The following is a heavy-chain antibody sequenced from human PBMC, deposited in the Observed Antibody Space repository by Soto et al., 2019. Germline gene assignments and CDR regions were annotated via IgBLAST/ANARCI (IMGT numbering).Heavy chain of an antibody. Sequence: GASVKVSCKASGGTFSSYAISWVRQAPGQGLEWMGGIIPIFGTANYAQKFQGRVTITADKSTSTAYMELSSLRSEDTAVYYCAVYGSPEDYYYYGMDVWGQGTTATVSS. CDR1: GGTFSSYA. D-gene: IGHD4-17*01. V-gene: IGHV1-69*06. J-gene: IGHJ6*02. CDR2: IIPIFGTA. CDR3: AVYGSPEDYYYYGMDV.